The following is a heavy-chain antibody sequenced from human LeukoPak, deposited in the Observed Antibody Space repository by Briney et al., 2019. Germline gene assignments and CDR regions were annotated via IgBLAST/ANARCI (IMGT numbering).Heavy chain of an antibody. Sequence: GGSLRLSCAASGFTFSNYAMSWLRQAPGKGLEWVSTIGNSGGSTYYADSVKGRFTIARDNSKNTLYLQMNSLRAEDTAVYYCAKSRASSGWYMDFDYWGQGTLVTVSS. D-gene: IGHD6-19*01. CDR3: AKSRASSGWYMDFDY. V-gene: IGHV3-23*01. CDR2: IGNSGGST. CDR1: GFTFSNYA. J-gene: IGHJ4*02.